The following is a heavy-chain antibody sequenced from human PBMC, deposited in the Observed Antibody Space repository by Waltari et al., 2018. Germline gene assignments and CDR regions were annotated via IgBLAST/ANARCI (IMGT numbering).Heavy chain of an antibody. Sequence: QVQLQQWGAGLLKPSETLSLTCAVYGGSFSGYYWSWIRQPPGKGLEWIGEINHSGSTNYNPSLKSRVTISVDTSKNQFSLKLSSVTAADTAVYYCARRFRAATLYYYYYYMDVWGKGTTVTVSS. D-gene: IGHD2-15*01. CDR2: INHSGST. CDR3: ARRFRAATLYYYYYYMDV. J-gene: IGHJ6*03. CDR1: GGSFSGYY. V-gene: IGHV4-34*01.